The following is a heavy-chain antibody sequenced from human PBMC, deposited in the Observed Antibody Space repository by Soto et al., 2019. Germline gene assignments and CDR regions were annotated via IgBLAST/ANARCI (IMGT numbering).Heavy chain of an antibody. J-gene: IGHJ4*02. Sequence: PGGSLRLSCAASGFTFSSYSMNWVRQAPGKGLEWVSSISISSSYIYYADSVKGRFTISRDNAKNSLHLQMNSLRAEDTAVYYCARDWKGTAMVYYFDYWGQGTLVTVSS. CDR1: GFTFSSYS. D-gene: IGHD5-18*01. CDR2: ISISSSYI. CDR3: ARDWKGTAMVYYFDY. V-gene: IGHV3-21*01.